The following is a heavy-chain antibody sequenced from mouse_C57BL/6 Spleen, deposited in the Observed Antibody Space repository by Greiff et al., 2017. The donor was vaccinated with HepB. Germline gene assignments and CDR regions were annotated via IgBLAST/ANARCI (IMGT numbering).Heavy chain of an antibody. CDR2: ISGGGGNT. CDR3: ARQGNLFDY. CDR1: GFTFSSYT. Sequence: DVKLVESGGGLVKPGGSLKLSCAASGFTFSSYTMSWVRQTPEKRLEWVATISGGGGNTYYPDSVKGRFTISRDNAKNTLYLQMSSLRSEDTALYYCARQGNLFDYWGQGTTLTVSS. V-gene: IGHV5-9*01. J-gene: IGHJ2*01. D-gene: IGHD2-1*01.